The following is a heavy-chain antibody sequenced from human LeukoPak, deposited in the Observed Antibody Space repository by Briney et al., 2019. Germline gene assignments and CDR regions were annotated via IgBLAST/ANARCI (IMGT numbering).Heavy chain of an antibody. Sequence: GGSLRLSCAASGFTFSSYEMNWVRQAPGKGLEWVSYISSSGSTIYYADSVKGRFAISRDNAKNSLYLQMNSLRAEDTAVYYCARTWLWPYYFDYWGQGTLVTVSS. CDR2: ISSSGSTI. D-gene: IGHD5-18*01. V-gene: IGHV3-48*03. CDR1: GFTFSSYE. J-gene: IGHJ4*02. CDR3: ARTWLWPYYFDY.